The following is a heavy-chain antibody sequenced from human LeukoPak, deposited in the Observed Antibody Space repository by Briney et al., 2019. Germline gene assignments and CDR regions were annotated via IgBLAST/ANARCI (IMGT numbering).Heavy chain of an antibody. J-gene: IGHJ4*02. CDR1: GFTFSDFY. CDR3: TRGSWRVARSPDY. D-gene: IGHD5-12*01. Sequence: GGSLRLSCAASGFTFSDFYLNWIRQTPGKGLEWVSYIGNSGTTIHYADSVKGRFTIFRDNARNSLYLQMNSLRAEDTAVYYCTRGSWRVARSPDYWGQGTLVTVSS. CDR2: IGNSGTTI. V-gene: IGHV3-11*01.